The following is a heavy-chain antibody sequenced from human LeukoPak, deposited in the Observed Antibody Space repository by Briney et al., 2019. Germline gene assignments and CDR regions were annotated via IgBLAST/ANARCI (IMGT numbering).Heavy chain of an antibody. CDR1: GYTFTIYY. Sequence: GASVKVSCKASGYTFTIYYMHWVRQAPGQGLEWMGIINPSGGSTSYAQKFQGRVTMTRDMSTSTVYMELSSLRSEDTAVYYCARDGRYSYGYQGYYYYMDVWGKGTTVTVSS. CDR2: INPSGGST. V-gene: IGHV1-46*01. D-gene: IGHD5-18*01. CDR3: ARDGRYSYGYQGYYYYMDV. J-gene: IGHJ6*03.